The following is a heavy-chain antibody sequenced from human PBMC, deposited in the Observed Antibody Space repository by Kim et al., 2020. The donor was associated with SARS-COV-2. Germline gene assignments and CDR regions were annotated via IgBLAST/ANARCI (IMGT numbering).Heavy chain of an antibody. D-gene: IGHD3-10*01. Sequence: GGSLRLSCAASGFTFSSYGMHWVRQAPGKGLEWVAVIWYDGSNKYYADSVKGRFTISRDNSKNTLYLQMNSLRAEDTAVYYCAKNHLWFGELSAFDIWGQGTMVTVSS. CDR1: GFTFSSYG. V-gene: IGHV3-33*06. CDR2: IWYDGSNK. J-gene: IGHJ3*02. CDR3: AKNHLWFGELSAFDI.